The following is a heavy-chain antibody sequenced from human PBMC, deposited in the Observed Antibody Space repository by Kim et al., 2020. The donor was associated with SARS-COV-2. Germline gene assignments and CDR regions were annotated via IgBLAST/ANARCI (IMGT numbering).Heavy chain of an antibody. V-gene: IGHV3-7*01. CDR1: GFTFSSYW. D-gene: IGHD3-10*01. J-gene: IGHJ6*02. Sequence: GGSLRLSCAASGFTFSSYWMSWVRQAPGKGLEWVANIKQDGSEKYYVDSVKGRFTISRDNAKNSLYLQMNSLRAEDTAVYYCARSNPGSGRAYYYYGMDVWGQGTTVTVSS. CDR2: IKQDGSEK. CDR3: ARSNPGSGRAYYYYGMDV.